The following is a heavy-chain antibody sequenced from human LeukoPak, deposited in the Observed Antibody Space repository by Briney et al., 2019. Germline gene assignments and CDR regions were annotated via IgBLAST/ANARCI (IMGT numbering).Heavy chain of an antibody. V-gene: IGHV1-18*04. J-gene: IGHJ5*02. CDR2: ISAYNGNT. CDR3: ARYCSGGSCYPDDWFDP. CDR1: GYTFTSYS. Sequence: ASVKVSCKASGYTFTSYSISWVRQAPGQGLEWMGWISAYNGNTNYAQKLQGRVTMTTDTSTSTAYMELRSLRSDDTAVYYCARYCSGGSCYPDDWFDPWGQGTLVTVSS. D-gene: IGHD2-15*01.